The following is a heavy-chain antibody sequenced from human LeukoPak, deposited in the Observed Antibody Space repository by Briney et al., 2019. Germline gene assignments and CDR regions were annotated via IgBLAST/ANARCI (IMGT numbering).Heavy chain of an antibody. CDR2: MNPNSGNT. V-gene: IGHV1-8*01. CDR1: GYTFTSYD. D-gene: IGHD2-2*01. J-gene: IGHJ4*02. CDR3: ATKGYCSITSCPPVLDY. Sequence: GASVTVSFKASGYTFTSYDINWVRQATGQGLEWMGWMNPNSGNTGYAQKFQGRVTMTRNTSISTAYMELSSLRSEDTAVYYCATKGYCSITSCPPVLDYWGQGTLVTVSS.